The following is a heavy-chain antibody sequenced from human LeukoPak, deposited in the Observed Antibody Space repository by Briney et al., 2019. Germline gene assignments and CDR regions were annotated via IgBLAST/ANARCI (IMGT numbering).Heavy chain of an antibody. V-gene: IGHV3-48*01. D-gene: IGHD4-11*01. CDR1: GFTFSSYS. CDR3: AKSPRRYSNYWLDY. Sequence: SGGSLRLSCAASGFTFSSYSMNWVRQAPGKGLEWVSYISSSSSTIYYADSVKGRFTISRDNSKNTLYLQMNSLRAEDTAVYYCAKSPRRYSNYWLDYWGQGTLVTVSS. J-gene: IGHJ4*02. CDR2: ISSSSSTI.